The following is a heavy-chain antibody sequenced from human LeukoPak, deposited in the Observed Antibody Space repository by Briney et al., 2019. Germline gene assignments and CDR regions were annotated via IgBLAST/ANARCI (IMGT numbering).Heavy chain of an antibody. CDR3: ARDRPIYCSSTSCYGNVWFDP. J-gene: IGHJ5*02. CDR2: INPNSGGT. Sequence: ASVKVSCKASGYTFTGYYIYWLRQAPGQGLEWMGWINPNSGGTNYAQKFQGRVTMTRDTSISTAYMELSRLRSDDTAVYYCARDRPIYCSSTSCYGNVWFDPWGQGTLVTVSS. D-gene: IGHD2-2*01. V-gene: IGHV1-2*02. CDR1: GYTFTGYY.